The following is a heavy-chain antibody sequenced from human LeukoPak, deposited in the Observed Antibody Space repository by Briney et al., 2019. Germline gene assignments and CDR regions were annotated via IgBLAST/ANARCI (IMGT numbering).Heavy chain of an antibody. J-gene: IGHJ4*02. V-gene: IGHV3-21*01. D-gene: IGHD6-13*01. CDR1: GFTFSSYS. Sequence: GGSLRLSCAASGFTFSSYSMNWVRQAPGKGLEWVSSISSSSSYIYYADSVKGRFTISRDNAKNSLYLKMNSLRAEDTAVYYCARDFRQQLVHKGDYWGQGTLVTVSS. CDR3: ARDFRQQLVHKGDY. CDR2: ISSSSSYI.